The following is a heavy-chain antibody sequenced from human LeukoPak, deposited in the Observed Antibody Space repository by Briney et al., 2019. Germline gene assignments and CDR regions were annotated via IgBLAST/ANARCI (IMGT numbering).Heavy chain of an antibody. V-gene: IGHV3-15*01. Sequence: TGGSLRLSCAASGFTFSNAWMSWVRQAPGKGLEWVGRIKSKTDGGTTDYAAPVKGRFTISRDDSKNTLYLQMNSLKTEDTAVYYCTENYYGSGSYYNPNRFRDYWGQGTLVAVSS. CDR3: TENYYGSGSYYNPNRFRDY. D-gene: IGHD3-10*01. J-gene: IGHJ4*02. CDR1: GFTFSNAW. CDR2: IKSKTDGGTT.